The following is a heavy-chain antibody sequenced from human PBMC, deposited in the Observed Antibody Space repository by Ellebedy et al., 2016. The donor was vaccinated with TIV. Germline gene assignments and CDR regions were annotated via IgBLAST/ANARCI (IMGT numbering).Heavy chain of an antibody. J-gene: IGHJ6*02. CDR1: GGSFSGYY. V-gene: IGHV4-34*01. D-gene: IGHD6-6*01. CDR2: INHSGST. Sequence: SETLSLTXAVYGGSFSGYYWSWIRQPPGKGLEWIGEINHSGSTNYNPSLKSRVTISVDTSKNQFSLKLSSVTAADTAVYYCARAGSFIMEQLVSARDHYYYYGMDVWGQGTTVTVSS. CDR3: ARAGSFIMEQLVSARDHYYYYGMDV.